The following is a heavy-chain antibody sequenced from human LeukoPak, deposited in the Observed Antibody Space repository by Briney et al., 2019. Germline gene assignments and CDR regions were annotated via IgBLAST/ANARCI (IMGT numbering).Heavy chain of an antibody. Sequence: SETLSRTCAVYGVSFSYYYWSWLRPPPGKGLEWIGEINHSGSTNYNPSLKRRVTISVDTSKNQFSLKLSSVTAADTAVYYCARVRRCTNGVCYTCDYWGQGTLVTVSS. V-gene: IGHV4-34*01. D-gene: IGHD2-8*01. CDR1: GVSFSYYY. J-gene: IGHJ4*02. CDR2: INHSGST. CDR3: ARVRRCTNGVCYTCDY.